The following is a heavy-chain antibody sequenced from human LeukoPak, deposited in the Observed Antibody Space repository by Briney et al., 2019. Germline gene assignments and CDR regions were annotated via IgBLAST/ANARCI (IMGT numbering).Heavy chain of an antibody. V-gene: IGHV3-21*01. CDR2: ITSTCSYT. CDR3: ARDPYSGSYGDSYYYYMDV. Sequence: GGSLRLSCAASGFTFSSYNMNWVRQAPGKGLEWVSSITSTCSYTFYADSVKGRFTISRDNAKNSLYLQMNSLRAEDTAIYYCARDPYSGSYGDSYYYYMDVWGKGTTVTISS. J-gene: IGHJ6*03. CDR1: GFTFSSYN. D-gene: IGHD1-26*01.